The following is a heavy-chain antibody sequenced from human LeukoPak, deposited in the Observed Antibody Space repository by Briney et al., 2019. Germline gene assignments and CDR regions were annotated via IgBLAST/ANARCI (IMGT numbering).Heavy chain of an antibody. CDR3: ARERITMVRGVNDY. CDR2: IYHSGTT. Sequence: PSETLSLTCNVSGGSISSSSSYWGWIRQPPGKGLEWIGTIYHSGTTNYNPSLKSRVTISMDASKNQLSLKLSSVTAADTAVYYCARERITMVRGVNDYRGQGTLVTVSS. D-gene: IGHD3-10*01. J-gene: IGHJ4*02. CDR1: GGSISSSSSY. V-gene: IGHV4-39*07.